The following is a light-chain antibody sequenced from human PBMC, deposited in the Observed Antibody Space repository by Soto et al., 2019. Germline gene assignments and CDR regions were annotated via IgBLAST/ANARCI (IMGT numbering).Light chain of an antibody. CDR3: QSYDSSLSGYV. CDR2: GNS. V-gene: IGLV1-40*01. Sequence: QPVLTQPPSVSGAPGQRVTMSCTGSSSNIGAGYDVHWYQQLPGTAPKLLIYGNSNRPSGVPDRFSGSKSGTSASLATTGLQAEDEADYYCQSYDSSLSGYVFGTGAKLTVL. CDR1: SSNIGAGYD. J-gene: IGLJ1*01.